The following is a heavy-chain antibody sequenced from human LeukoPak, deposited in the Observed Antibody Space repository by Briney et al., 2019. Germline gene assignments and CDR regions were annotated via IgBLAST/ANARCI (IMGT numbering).Heavy chain of an antibody. CDR2: ISGSGSST. D-gene: IGHD4/OR15-4a*01. V-gene: IGHV3-23*01. CDR3: AKDLLALVLSPTFSFDY. Sequence: GGSLRLSCEASGFTFSSYAMSWVRQASGKGLEWVSAISGSGSSTYYADSVKGRFTISRDNSKNTLYLQMNSLRAEDTAVYYCAKDLLALVLSPTFSFDYWGQGTLVTVSS. J-gene: IGHJ4*02. CDR1: GFTFSSYA.